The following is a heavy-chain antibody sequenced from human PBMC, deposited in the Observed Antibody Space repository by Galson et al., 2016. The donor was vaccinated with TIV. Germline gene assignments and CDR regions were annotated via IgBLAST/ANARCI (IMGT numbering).Heavy chain of an antibody. Sequence: PRLSCAASGFTFGLYGFHWVRQAPGKGLEWVAFIWFDGNNQYYTDSVKGRFTISRDNSENTLYLQMNSLRPEDTAVYYCAKDAAHNYGFGDFWGQGTLVTVPS. V-gene: IGHV3-30*02. CDR1: GFTFGLYG. CDR3: AKDAAHNYGFGDF. CDR2: IWFDGNNQ. D-gene: IGHD5-18*01. J-gene: IGHJ4*02.